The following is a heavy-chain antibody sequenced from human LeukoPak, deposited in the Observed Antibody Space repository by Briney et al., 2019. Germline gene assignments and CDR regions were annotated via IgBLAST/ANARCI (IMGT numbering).Heavy chain of an antibody. V-gene: IGHV4-30-4*01. D-gene: IGHD3-10*01. CDR2: IYDTGNT. CDR3: ARYYYGSESYQTNFDP. J-gene: IGHJ5*02. Sequence: PSETLSLTCTVSGGSISSYYWSWLRQPPGKGLEWIGYIYDTGNTYDNPSLRSRVTISIDTFRNQFSLRLNSVTAADTAVYYCARYYYGSESYQTNFDPWCQGTLVTVSS. CDR1: GGSISSYY.